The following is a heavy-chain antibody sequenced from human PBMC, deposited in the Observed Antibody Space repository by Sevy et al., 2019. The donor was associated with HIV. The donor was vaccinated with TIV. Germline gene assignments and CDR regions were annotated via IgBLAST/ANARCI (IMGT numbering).Heavy chain of an antibody. CDR1: GYTFTSYG. V-gene: IGHV1-18*01. CDR3: ARLQQLAHYYYYYMDV. D-gene: IGHD6-13*01. J-gene: IGHJ6*03. Sequence: ASVKASCKASGYTFTSYGISWVRQAPGQGLEWMGWISAYNGNTNYAQKLQGRVTMTTDTSTSTAYMELRSLRSDDTAVYYCARLQQLAHYYYYYMDVWGKGTTVTVSS. CDR2: ISAYNGNT.